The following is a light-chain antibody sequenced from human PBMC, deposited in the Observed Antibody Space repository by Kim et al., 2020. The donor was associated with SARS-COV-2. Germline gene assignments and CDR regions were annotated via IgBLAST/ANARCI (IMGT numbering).Light chain of an antibody. CDR2: RNN. Sequence: GQRVTISCSGSSANIGSNYVYWYQQLPVTAPKLLIYRNNQRPSGVPDRFSGSKSGTSASLAISGLRSEDEADYYCAAWDDSLSGRVFGGGTQLTVL. CDR1: SANIGSNY. J-gene: IGLJ7*01. V-gene: IGLV1-47*01. CDR3: AAWDDSLSGRV.